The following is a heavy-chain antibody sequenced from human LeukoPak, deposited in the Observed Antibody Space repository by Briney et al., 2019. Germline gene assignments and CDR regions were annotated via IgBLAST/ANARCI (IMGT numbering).Heavy chain of an antibody. D-gene: IGHD6-13*01. Sequence: SESLSLTCTVSGGSISSYYWSWIRQPPGKGLEWIGYIYYSGSTNYNPSLKSRVTISVDTSKNQFSLKLSSVTAADTAVYYCARDGSSGCFDYWGQGTLVTVSS. V-gene: IGHV4-59*12. CDR1: GGSISSYY. CDR3: ARDGSSGCFDY. J-gene: IGHJ4*02. CDR2: IYYSGST.